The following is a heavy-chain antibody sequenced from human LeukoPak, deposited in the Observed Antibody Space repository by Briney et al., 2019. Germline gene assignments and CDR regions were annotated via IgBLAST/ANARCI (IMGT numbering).Heavy chain of an antibody. Sequence: GGSLRLSCAASGFTFSSYSMNWVRQAPGKGLQWVSAISGGGSNTYYADSVRGRFTISRDNSKNTLDLHMNSLRTEDTAIYYCAKDVFELYDIYDHWGQGTLVTVSS. V-gene: IGHV3-23*01. CDR1: GFTFSSYS. CDR2: ISGGGSNT. CDR3: AKDVFELYDIYDH. J-gene: IGHJ4*02. D-gene: IGHD3-9*01.